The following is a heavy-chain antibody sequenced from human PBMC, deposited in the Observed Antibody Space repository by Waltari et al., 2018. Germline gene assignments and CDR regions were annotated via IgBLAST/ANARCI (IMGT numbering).Heavy chain of an antibody. CDR1: GFPFSGSA. D-gene: IGHD1-1*01. V-gene: IGHV3-73*01. CDR2: IRSKAHNYAT. CDR3: TRQEPWRFDP. J-gene: IGHJ5*02. Sequence: VQLVESGGGLVQPGGSLKLSCAASGFPFSGSAMHWVHQASGKGLEWVGRIRSKAHNYATAYAASVKGRFTISRDDSKNTAYLQMNSLKTEDTAVYYCTRQEPWRFDPWGQGTLVTVSS.